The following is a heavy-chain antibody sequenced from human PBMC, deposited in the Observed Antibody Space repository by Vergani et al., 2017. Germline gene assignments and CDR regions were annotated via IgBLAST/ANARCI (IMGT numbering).Heavy chain of an antibody. J-gene: IGHJ4*02. CDR1: GFAFNNAW. CDR2: IKSKIDGGTT. V-gene: IGHV3-15*01. CDR3: AKARPKTIIAAAATGEFDY. Sequence: EVHLVVSGGGLVKAGGSLRLSCAASGFAFNNAWMSWVRQAPGKGLEWVGRIKSKIDGGTTEYTAPVKGRFTISRDDSKNMLYLQMNSLRAEDTAVYYCAKARPKTIIAAAATGEFDYWGQGTLVTVSS. D-gene: IGHD6-13*01.